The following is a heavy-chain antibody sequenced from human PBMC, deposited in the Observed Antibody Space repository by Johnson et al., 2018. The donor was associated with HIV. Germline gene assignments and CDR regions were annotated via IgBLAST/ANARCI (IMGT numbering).Heavy chain of an antibody. V-gene: IGHV3-74*02. CDR2: INSDGSST. Sequence: VQLVESGGGLLQPGGSLRLSCAASGFTFRSYWMHWVRQPGKGLVWVSRINSDGSSTSYADSVTGRFTISRDSAKNTLYLQMNSLRAEDTAVYYCTTKPYSSSWYGAFDIWGQGTIVTVSS. D-gene: IGHD6-13*01. CDR1: GFTFRSYW. J-gene: IGHJ3*02. CDR3: TTKPYSSSWYGAFDI.